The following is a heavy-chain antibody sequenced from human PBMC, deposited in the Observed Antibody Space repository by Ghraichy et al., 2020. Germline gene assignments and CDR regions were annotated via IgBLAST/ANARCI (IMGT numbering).Heavy chain of an antibody. CDR2: IKQDGSEK. D-gene: IGHD6-19*01. Sequence: GGSLRLSCAASGFTFSTYWMNWFRQTPGKGLEWVANIKQDGSEKYYVDSVKGRFTISRDNAKNSLFLQMSSLRAEDTALYYCAGGTGWLTDYWGQGTLVTVSS. J-gene: IGHJ4*02. CDR3: AGGTGWLTDY. V-gene: IGHV3-7*01. CDR1: GFTFSTYW.